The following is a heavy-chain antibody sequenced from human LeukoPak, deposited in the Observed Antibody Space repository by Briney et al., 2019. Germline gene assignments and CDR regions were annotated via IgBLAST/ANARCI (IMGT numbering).Heavy chain of an antibody. V-gene: IGHV4-38-2*02. J-gene: IGHJ4*02. CDR3: ARGRLGATDH. D-gene: IGHD1-26*01. CDR2: IYHSGST. CDR1: GYSISSGYY. Sequence: PSETLSLTCTVSGYSISSGYYWGWIRQPPGKGLEWIGSIYHSGSTYYNPSLKSRVTISVDTSKNQFSLQLSSVTPEDTAVYYCARGRLGATDHWGLGTLVTVSS.